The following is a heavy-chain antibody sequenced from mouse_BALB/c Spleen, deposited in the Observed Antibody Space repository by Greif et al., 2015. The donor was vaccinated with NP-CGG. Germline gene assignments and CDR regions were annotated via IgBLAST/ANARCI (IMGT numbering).Heavy chain of an antibody. CDR2: ISSGGST. Sequence: EVMLVESGGGLVKPGGSLKLSCAASGFTFSSYAMSWVRQTPEKRLEWVASISSGGSTYYPDSVKGRFTISRDNARNILYLQMSSLSSEDTAMYYCAGAPITAYAMDYWGQGTSVTVSS. V-gene: IGHV5-6-5*01. D-gene: IGHD1-2*01. J-gene: IGHJ4*01. CDR1: GFTFSSYA. CDR3: AGAPITAYAMDY.